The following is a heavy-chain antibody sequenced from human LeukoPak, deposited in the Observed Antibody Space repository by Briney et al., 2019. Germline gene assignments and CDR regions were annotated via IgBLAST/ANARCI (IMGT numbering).Heavy chain of an antibody. J-gene: IGHJ5*02. V-gene: IGHV4-39*01. CDR2: IYYSGST. CDR1: GGSISSSSYY. CDR3: ARHSYDDYVWGSYRWYNWFDP. Sequence: SETLSLTCTVSGGSISSSSYYWGWIRQPPGKGLEWIGSIYYSGSTYYNPSLKSRVTISVDTSKNQFSLKLSSVTAAGTAVYYCARHSYDDYVWGSYRWYNWFDPWGQGTLVTVSS. D-gene: IGHD3-16*02.